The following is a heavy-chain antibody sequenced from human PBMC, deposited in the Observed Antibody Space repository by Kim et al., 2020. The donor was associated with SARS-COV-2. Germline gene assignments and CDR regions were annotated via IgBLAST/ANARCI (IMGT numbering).Heavy chain of an antibody. Sequence: SETLSLTCAASSGSISGYYWSWVRQSPGKELEWIGYIHYSGTTTYNPSLERRATISVDTAKNQFSLKLTSVTAADTAVYYCAHFLSSGEFDHWGQGTLVTVSS. J-gene: IGHJ5*02. CDR2: IHYSGTT. CDR3: AHFLSSGEFDH. D-gene: IGHD7-27*01. CDR1: SGSISGYY. V-gene: IGHV4-59*13.